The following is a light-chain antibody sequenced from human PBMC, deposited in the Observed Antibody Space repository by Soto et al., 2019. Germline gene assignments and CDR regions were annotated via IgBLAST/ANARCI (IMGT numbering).Light chain of an antibody. Sequence: DIQMTQSPSTLSASVGDRVTITCRASQSVNGWLAWYQQKPGKAPKLLIYAASNLESGVPSRFSGSGSGTEFTLTISSLQPDDSATYYCQRYNSNPWTFCQGTKVEVK. CDR3: QRYNSNPWT. CDR1: QSVNGW. V-gene: IGKV1-5*01. J-gene: IGKJ1*01. CDR2: AAS.